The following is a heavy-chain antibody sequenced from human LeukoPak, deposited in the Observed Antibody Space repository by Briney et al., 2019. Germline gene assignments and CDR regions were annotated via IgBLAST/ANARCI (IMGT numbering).Heavy chain of an antibody. D-gene: IGHD2-2*01. CDR2: IRYDGSNK. CDR3: AKEFFRYCSSTSCYSGY. J-gene: IGHJ4*02. Sequence: PGGSLRLSCAASGFTFSSYGMHWVRQAPGKGLEWVAFIRYDGSNKYYADSVKGRFAISRDNSKNTLYLQMNSLRAEDTAVYYCAKEFFRYCSSTSCYSGYWGQGTLVTVSS. CDR1: GFTFSSYG. V-gene: IGHV3-30*02.